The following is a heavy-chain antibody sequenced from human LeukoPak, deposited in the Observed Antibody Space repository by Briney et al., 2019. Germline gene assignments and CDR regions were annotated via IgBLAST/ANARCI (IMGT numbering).Heavy chain of an antibody. CDR3: ARNLLYYYDSSGYPHYYGMDV. J-gene: IGHJ6*02. CDR1: GFTFSAYA. CDR2: IDGSGDKT. Sequence: PGGSLRLSCITSGFTFSAYAMTWVRQAPGQGLEWISSIDGSGDKTYYGDSVKGRFTISRDNSKNTLYLQMNSLRAEDTAVYYCARNLLYYYDSSGYPHYYGMDVWGQGTTVTVSS. D-gene: IGHD3-22*01. V-gene: IGHV3-23*01.